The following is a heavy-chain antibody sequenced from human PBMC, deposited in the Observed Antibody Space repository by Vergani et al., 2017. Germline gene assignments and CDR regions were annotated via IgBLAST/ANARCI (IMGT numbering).Heavy chain of an antibody. J-gene: IGHJ2*01. V-gene: IGHV3-9*01. D-gene: IGHD3-16*01. CDR3: VKDNDYDADGPFDL. Sequence: VEAGGGLVQPGGSLRLSCTASGFTFQAFAFHWVRHVSGRGLEWVSGIDRNYGVKNGNSFEGRFSISRENAKKAVFLQMNNRRHEDTALYFCVKDNDYDADGPFDLWGRGTLVTVSS. CDR2: IDRNYGVK. CDR1: GFTFQAFA.